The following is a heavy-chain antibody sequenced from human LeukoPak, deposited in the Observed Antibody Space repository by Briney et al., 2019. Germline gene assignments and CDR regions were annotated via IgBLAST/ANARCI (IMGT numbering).Heavy chain of an antibody. V-gene: IGHV5-51*01. Sequence: GESLKISCKGSGYSFTSYWIGWVRQMPGKGLEWMGIIYPGDSDTRYSPSFQGQVTISADKSISPAYLQWSSLKASDTAMYYCARHRYLGLRIAARRGNWFDPWGQGTLVTVSS. D-gene: IGHD6-6*01. CDR2: IYPGDSDT. CDR1: GYSFTSYW. J-gene: IGHJ5*02. CDR3: ARHRYLGLRIAARRGNWFDP.